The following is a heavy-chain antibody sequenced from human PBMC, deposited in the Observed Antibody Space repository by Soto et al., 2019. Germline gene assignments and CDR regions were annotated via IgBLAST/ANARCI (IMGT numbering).Heavy chain of an antibody. Sequence: GASVKVSCKASGYTFTGYDMHWVRQAPGQGLEWMGWINPNSGGTNYAQKFQGWVTMTRDTSISTAYMELSSLRVEDTAVYYCARGDYHDSSGPFSDAFDIWGQGTMVTVSS. V-gene: IGHV1-2*04. CDR1: GYTFTGYD. CDR3: ARGDYHDSSGPFSDAFDI. CDR2: INPNSGGT. J-gene: IGHJ3*02. D-gene: IGHD3-22*01.